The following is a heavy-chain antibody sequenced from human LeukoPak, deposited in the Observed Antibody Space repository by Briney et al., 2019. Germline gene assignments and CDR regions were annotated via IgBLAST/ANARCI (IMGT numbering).Heavy chain of an antibody. CDR1: GFIVSSNY. Sequence: GGSLRLSCAASGFIVSSNYMSWVRQAPGKGLEWVSIIYSDGTTYYTDSVKGRFTISRDNSKNTLYLQMNSLRAEDAAVYYCARWYCSTTNCYYDYWGQGTLVTVSS. V-gene: IGHV3-53*01. CDR2: IYSDGTT. J-gene: IGHJ4*02. D-gene: IGHD2-2*01. CDR3: ARWYCSTTNCYYDY.